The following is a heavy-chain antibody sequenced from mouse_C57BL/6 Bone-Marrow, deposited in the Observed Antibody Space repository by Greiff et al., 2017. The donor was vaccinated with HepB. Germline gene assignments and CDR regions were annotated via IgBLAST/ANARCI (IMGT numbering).Heavy chain of an antibody. CDR2: INPNNGGT. V-gene: IGHV1-18*01. J-gene: IGHJ2*01. CDR3: ARSSYSIFDY. CDR1: GYTFTDYN. D-gene: IGHD2-5*01. Sequence: VQLQQSGPELVKPGASVKIPCKASGYTFTDYNMDWVKQSHGKSLEWIGDINPNNGGTIYNQKFKGKATLTVDNSSSTAYMELRRLTSEDTAVYYCARSSYSIFDYWGQGTTLTVSS.